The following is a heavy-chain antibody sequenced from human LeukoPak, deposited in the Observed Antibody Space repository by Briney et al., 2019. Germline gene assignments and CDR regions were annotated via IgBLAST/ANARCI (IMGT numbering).Heavy chain of an antibody. V-gene: IGHV1-18*04. D-gene: IGHD3-10*01. CDR1: GYSFTSHG. J-gene: IGHJ3*02. Sequence: GASVKVSCKASGYSFTSHGISWVRQAPGQGLEWMGWISGNNRITNYAQKFEGRVTMTTDTSTSTAYMELRSLTSDDTAMYFCARDGALGGDPFDIWRQGTLVSISS. CDR3: ARDGALGGDPFDI. CDR2: ISGNNRIT.